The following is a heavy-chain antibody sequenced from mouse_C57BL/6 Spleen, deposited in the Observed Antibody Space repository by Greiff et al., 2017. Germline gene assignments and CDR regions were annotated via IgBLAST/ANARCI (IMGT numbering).Heavy chain of an antibody. J-gene: IGHJ2*01. V-gene: IGHV1-52*01. CDR1: GYTFTSYW. CDR3: AREGYGNYVDY. Sequence: QVQLQQPGAELVRPGSSVKLSCKASGYTFTSYWMHWVKQRPIQGLEWIGNIDPSDSETHYNQKFKDKATLTVDKSSSTAYMQLSSLTSEDSAVYYCAREGYGNYVDYWGQGTTLTVSS. D-gene: IGHD2-10*02. CDR2: IDPSDSET.